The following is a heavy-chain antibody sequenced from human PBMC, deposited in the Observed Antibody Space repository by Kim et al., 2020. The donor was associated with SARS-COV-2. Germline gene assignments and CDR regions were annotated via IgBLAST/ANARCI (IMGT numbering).Heavy chain of an antibody. V-gene: IGHV3-48*02. Sequence: STIYYADSVKGRFTISRDNAKNSLYLQMNSLRDEDTAVYYCARSHYGMDVWGQGTTVTVSS. CDR3: ARSHYGMDV. CDR2: STI. J-gene: IGHJ6*02.